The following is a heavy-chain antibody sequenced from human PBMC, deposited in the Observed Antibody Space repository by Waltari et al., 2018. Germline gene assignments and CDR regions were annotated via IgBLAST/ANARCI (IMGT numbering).Heavy chain of an antibody. J-gene: IGHJ2*01. D-gene: IGHD6-13*01. CDR3: ARDPGYSSSWSDWYFDL. CDR2: IYYSGST. CDR1: GGSISSSSYY. V-gene: IGHV4-39*07. Sequence: QLQLQESGPGLVKPSETLSLTCTVSGGSISSSSYYWGWIRQPPGKGLEWIESIYYSGSTYYNPSLKSRVTISVDTSKNQFSLKLSSVTAADTAVYYCARDPGYSSSWSDWYFDLWGRGTLVTVSS.